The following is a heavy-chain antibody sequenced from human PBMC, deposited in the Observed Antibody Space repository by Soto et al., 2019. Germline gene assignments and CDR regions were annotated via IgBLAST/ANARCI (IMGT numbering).Heavy chain of an antibody. CDR2: IIPILGIA. CDR1: GGTFSSYT. CDR3: VCPSMTTVTPFDY. J-gene: IGHJ4*02. V-gene: IGHV1-69*02. Sequence: SVKVSCKASGGTFSSYTISWVRQASGQGLEWMGRIIPILGIANYAQKFQGRVTITADKSTSTAYMELSSLRSEDTAVYYCVCPSMTTVTPFDYWGQGTLVTVSS. D-gene: IGHD4-4*01.